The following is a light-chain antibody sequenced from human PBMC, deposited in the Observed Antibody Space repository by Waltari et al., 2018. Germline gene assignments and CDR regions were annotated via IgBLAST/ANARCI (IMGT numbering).Light chain of an antibody. CDR3: QQYNSYSRT. CDR2: KAS. Sequence: DIQMNQSPSTLSASVGDRVTITCRASQSISSWLAWYQQKPGKAPKLLIYKASSLESGVPSRFSGSGSGTEFTLTISSLQPDDFATYYCQQYNSYSRTFGQGTKLEIK. J-gene: IGKJ2*01. CDR1: QSISSW. V-gene: IGKV1-5*03.